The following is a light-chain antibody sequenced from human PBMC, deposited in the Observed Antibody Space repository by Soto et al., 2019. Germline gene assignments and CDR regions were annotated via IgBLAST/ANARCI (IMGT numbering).Light chain of an antibody. J-gene: IGLJ2*01. Sequence: QSVLTQPPSVSGSPGQRVTISCTGSSSNIGAGYDVHWYQQLPGTAPKLLIYGHSNRPSGVPDRFSGSKSGTSASLAITGLQAEDEADDYCGSYDSRMSGVVFGGGTKLTVL. CDR1: SSNIGAGYD. V-gene: IGLV1-40*01. CDR2: GHS. CDR3: GSYDSRMSGVV.